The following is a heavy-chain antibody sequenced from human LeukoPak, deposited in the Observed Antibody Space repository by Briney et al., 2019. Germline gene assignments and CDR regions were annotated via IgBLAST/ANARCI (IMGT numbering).Heavy chain of an antibody. CDR1: GYTFTSYY. CDR2: ISPSGGST. Sequence: ASVKVSCKASGYTFTSYYMHWVRQAPGQGLEWMGIISPSGGSTSYAQKFQGRVTMTRDTFTSTVYMELSSLRSEDTAVYYCASHSSGPNYYYYYYMDVWGKGTTVTVSS. D-gene: IGHD6-19*01. V-gene: IGHV1-46*03. J-gene: IGHJ6*03. CDR3: ASHSSGPNYYYYYYMDV.